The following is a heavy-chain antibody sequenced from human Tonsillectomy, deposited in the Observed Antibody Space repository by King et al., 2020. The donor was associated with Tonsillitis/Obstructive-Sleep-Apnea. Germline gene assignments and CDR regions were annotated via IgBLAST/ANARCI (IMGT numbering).Heavy chain of an antibody. CDR1: GGSISSYY. J-gene: IGHJ3*02. V-gene: IGHV4-59*01. CDR2: IYYSENI. Sequence: QLQESGPGLVKPSETLSLTCTVSGGSISSYYWSWIRQPPGKGLEWIGYIYYSENINYNPSLKSRVTISVDTSKNQFSLKVSSVTAADTAVYYCARDMVLEAGGDAFDIWGQGTMVTVSS. CDR3: ARDMVLEAGGDAFDI. D-gene: IGHD2-8*01.